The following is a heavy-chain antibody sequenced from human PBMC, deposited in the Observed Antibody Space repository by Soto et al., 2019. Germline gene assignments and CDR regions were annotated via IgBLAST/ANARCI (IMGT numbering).Heavy chain of an antibody. CDR1: GFSLSTSGVG. D-gene: IGHD6-19*01. CDR3: AHGSGWFDY. V-gene: IGHV2-5*02. Sequence: QITLKESGPTLVKPTQTLTLTCTFSGFSLSTSGVGVGWIRQPPGKALEWLALIYWDDDKRYSPSLKSRLTITKETSKNQVVLTMTDMDTVDTATYYCAHGSGWFDYWGQGTLVTVSS. CDR2: IYWDDDK. J-gene: IGHJ4*02.